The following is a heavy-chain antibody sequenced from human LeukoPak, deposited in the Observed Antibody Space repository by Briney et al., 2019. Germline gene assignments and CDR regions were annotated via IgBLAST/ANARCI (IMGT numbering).Heavy chain of an antibody. D-gene: IGHD6-6*01. CDR1: GYTFSAYY. CDR3: ARGVYGSSEYFQH. V-gene: IGHV1-2*02. CDR2: INPNSGGT. Sequence: ASVKVSCKPSGYTFSAYYIQWVRQAPGQGLEWMGWINPNSGGTNYAQEFQGRVTMTRDTSISTAYMELSRLRSDDTAVYYCARGVYGSSEYFQHWGQGTLVTVSS. J-gene: IGHJ1*01.